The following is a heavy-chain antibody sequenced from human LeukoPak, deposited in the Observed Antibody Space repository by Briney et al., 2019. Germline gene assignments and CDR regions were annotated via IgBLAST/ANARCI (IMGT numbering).Heavy chain of an antibody. CDR2: INHSGST. CDR3: ARGNSPVLRFLEWLFYYYYMDV. D-gene: IGHD3-3*01. CDR1: GGSISSSSYY. V-gene: IGHV4-39*07. J-gene: IGHJ6*03. Sequence: PSETLSLTCTVSGGSISSSSYYWGWIRQPPGKGLEWIGEINHSGSTNYNPSLKSRVTISVDTSKNQFSLKLSSVTAADTAVYYCARGNSPVLRFLEWLFYYYYMDVWGKGTTVTVSS.